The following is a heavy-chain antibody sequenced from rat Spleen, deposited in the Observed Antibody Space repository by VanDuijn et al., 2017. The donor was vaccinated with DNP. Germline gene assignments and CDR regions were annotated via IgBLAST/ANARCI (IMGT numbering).Heavy chain of an antibody. D-gene: IGHD1-11*01. V-gene: IGHV5S10*01. J-gene: IGHJ4*01. Sequence: EVQLVESGGGLVQSGRSLKVSCAASGFTFSDYNMAWVRQAPKKGLEWVATITYAGSRTYYRDSVKGRFTISSDKAKSTLYLQMDSLRSEDTATYYCTTFEGTNAWGQGTSVTVSS. CDR2: ITYAGSRT. CDR1: GFTFSDYN. CDR3: TTFEGTNA.